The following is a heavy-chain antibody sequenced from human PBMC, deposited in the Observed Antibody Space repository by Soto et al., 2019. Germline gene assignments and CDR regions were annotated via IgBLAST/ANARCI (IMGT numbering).Heavy chain of an antibody. CDR1: GFTFSSYA. J-gene: IGHJ4*02. CDR3: ASIFFSSWDY. CDR2: ISYDGSNK. D-gene: IGHD3-3*01. Sequence: SGGSLRLSCAASGFTFSSYAMHWVRQAPGKGLEWVAVISYDGSNKYYADSVKGRFTISRDNSKNTLYLQMNSLRAEDTAVYYCASIFFSSWDYWGQGTLVTVSS. V-gene: IGHV3-30-3*01.